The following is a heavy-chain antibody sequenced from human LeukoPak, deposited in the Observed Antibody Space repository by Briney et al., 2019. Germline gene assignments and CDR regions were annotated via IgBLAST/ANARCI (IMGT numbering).Heavy chain of an antibody. CDR2: ISGGGGTT. CDR1: GFTFSSLA. CDR3: ANGDAARPSEGLDY. V-gene: IGHV3-23*01. D-gene: IGHD6-6*01. J-gene: IGHJ4*02. Sequence: PGGSLRLSCSASGFTFSSLAVNWVRQPPGKGLEWVSSISGGGGTTYYADSVKGRFTISRDNSKSTLYLQMNSLRADDTAVYYCANGDAARPSEGLDYWGRGTLVTVSS.